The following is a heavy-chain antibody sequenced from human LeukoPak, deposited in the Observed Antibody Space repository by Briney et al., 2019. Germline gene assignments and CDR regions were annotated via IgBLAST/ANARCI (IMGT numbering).Heavy chain of an antibody. CDR3: ARLSTGSLHYFDC. V-gene: IGHV4-61*02. D-gene: IGHD1-1*01. CDR2: IHTSGNT. J-gene: IGHJ4*02. CDR1: GGSTTSGNYY. Sequence: SETLSLTCTVSGGSTTSGNYYWSWIRQPAGKGLEWIGRIHTSGNTNYNPSLKSRVTISVDTSKNQFFLHLSSVTAADTAVYYCARLSTGSLHYFDCWGQGTLVTVSS.